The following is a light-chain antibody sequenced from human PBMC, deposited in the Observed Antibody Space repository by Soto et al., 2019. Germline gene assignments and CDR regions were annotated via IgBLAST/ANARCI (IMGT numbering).Light chain of an antibody. CDR1: QSVGSY. CDR3: QQRSNWPRGT. J-gene: IGKJ2*02. V-gene: IGKV3-11*01. CDR2: DAS. Sequence: EIVLTQSPATLSLAAGERATLACRASQSVGSYLAWYQHKPGQAPRLLIHDASNRATGIPARFSGSGSGTDFTLTISSLEPADSAVYYCQQRSNWPRGTFGQGTKLEIK.